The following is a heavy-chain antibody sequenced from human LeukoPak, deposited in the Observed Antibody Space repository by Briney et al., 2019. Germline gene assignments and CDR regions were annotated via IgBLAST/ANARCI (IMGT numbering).Heavy chain of an antibody. V-gene: IGHV4-39*07. J-gene: IGHJ4*02. D-gene: IGHD3-22*01. CDR3: TRDGPRSSGYPDN. CDR1: GESISGFY. Sequence: PSETLSLTCTVSGESISGFYWNWIRQPPGKGLEWIGSIYYSGSTYYNPSLKSRVTISVDTSKNQFSLKLSSVTAADTAVYYCTRDGPRSSGYPDNWGQGTLVTVSS. CDR2: IYYSGST.